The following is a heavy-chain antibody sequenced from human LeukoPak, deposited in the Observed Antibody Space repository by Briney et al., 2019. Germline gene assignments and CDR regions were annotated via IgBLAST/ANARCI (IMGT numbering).Heavy chain of an antibody. CDR2: INHSGST. D-gene: IGHD5-12*01. Sequence: SETLSLTCAVYGGSLSGSYWSWIRHPPGEGVEWIGEINHSGSTNYNPSLKSRITISVDTSKNQFSLKLSSVTAADTAVYYCAGELATISMPRRPYGMDVWGQGTTVTVSS. J-gene: IGHJ6*02. V-gene: IGHV4-34*01. CDR3: AGELATISMPRRPYGMDV. CDR1: GGSLSGSY.